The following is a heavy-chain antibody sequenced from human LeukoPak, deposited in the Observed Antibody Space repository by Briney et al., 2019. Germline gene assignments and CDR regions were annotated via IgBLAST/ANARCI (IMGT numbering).Heavy chain of an antibody. D-gene: IGHD3-10*01. Sequence: GGSLRPLCAASGFPLSNFGIHLVRPAPGKGLGWVALISFDGSQKYYADSVKGRFTISRDNSKSTVYLQMNSLRVEDAAVYYCSKDLTSDFGGDLDPWGQGTLVTVSS. V-gene: IGHV3-30*02. CDR3: SKDLTSDFGGDLDP. CDR1: GFPLSNFG. CDR2: ISFDGSQK. J-gene: IGHJ5*02.